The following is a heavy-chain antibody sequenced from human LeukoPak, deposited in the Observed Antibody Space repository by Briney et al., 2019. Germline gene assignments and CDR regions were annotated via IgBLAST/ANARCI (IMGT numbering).Heavy chain of an antibody. CDR1: GFTFSAYD. CDR3: VKGAHSSGWPNWFDP. V-gene: IGHV3-30*18. J-gene: IGHJ5*02. D-gene: IGHD6-19*01. CDR2: VSFDGINK. Sequence: GGSLRLSCAASGFTFSAYDIHWVRQAPGKALGWVAVVSFDGINKYYADSVSGRFTISRDNSKNTLFLRMNSLRTEDTAMYYCVKGAHSSGWPNWFDPWGQGTLVTVSS.